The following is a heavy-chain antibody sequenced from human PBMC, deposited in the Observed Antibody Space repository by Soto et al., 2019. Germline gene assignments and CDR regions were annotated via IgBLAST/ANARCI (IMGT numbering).Heavy chain of an antibody. CDR1: VGSISGGCYY. D-gene: IGHD6-6*01. CDR2: ISHSGST. CDR3: TSGSHVPHY. Sequence: QLQLQESGSGLVKPSQTLSLTCAVSVGSISGGCYYWILIRQPPGKCLEWIGYISHSGSTYYNPSHKSRVIISVDRSKNQFSLKLSSVTAADTAVYFCTSGSHVPHYWGQGTLVTVSS. V-gene: IGHV4-30-2*01. J-gene: IGHJ4*02.